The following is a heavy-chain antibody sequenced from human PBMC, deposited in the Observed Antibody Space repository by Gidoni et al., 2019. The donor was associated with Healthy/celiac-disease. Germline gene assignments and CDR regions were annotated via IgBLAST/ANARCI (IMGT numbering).Heavy chain of an antibody. J-gene: IGHJ4*02. V-gene: IGHV4-59*01. CDR2: IYHSGST. D-gene: IGHD2-2*01. Sequence: QVQLQESGPGLVKPSETLSLTCTVSGGSISSYYWSWIRQPPGEGLEWSGYIYHSGSTNYNPSLKSRVTISVESSNDQFSLKLSSVTDADTAVYYCVRRGCSSTSCQGTGHLDYWGQGTLVTVSS. CDR3: VRRGCSSTSCQGTGHLDY. CDR1: GGSISSYY.